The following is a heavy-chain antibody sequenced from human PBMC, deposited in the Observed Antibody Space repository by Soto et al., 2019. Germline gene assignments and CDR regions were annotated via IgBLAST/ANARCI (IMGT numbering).Heavy chain of an antibody. J-gene: IGHJ4*02. CDR1: GYIFTNHY. CDR3: ARADYYDSSGFYSDY. D-gene: IGHD3-22*01. V-gene: IGHV1-46*01. Sequence: QGQLVQSGAEVKKPGASVKVSCKASGYIFTNHYIHWVRQAPGQGLEWMGIINPSGGSTTYLQKFQGRATMTRDTSTSTVYMELSSLRSEDTAVYFCARADYYDSSGFYSDYWGQGTLVTVSS. CDR2: INPSGGST.